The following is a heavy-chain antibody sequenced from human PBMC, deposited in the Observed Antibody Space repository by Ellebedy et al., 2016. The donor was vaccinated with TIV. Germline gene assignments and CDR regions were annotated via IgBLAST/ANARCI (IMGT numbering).Heavy chain of an antibody. V-gene: IGHV4-39*06. CDR3: ARVDIP. CDR2: AHYRGRT. J-gene: IGHJ5*02. CDR1: GDDITNSNYY. D-gene: IGHD2-15*01. Sequence: SETLSLXCTLSGDDITNSNYYWGWLRQPLGKGLEWIGSAHYRGRTLYNETLKSRVTISMDTSKNQPALEVTSVTAADTAMYYCARVDIPWGQGTLVTVSP.